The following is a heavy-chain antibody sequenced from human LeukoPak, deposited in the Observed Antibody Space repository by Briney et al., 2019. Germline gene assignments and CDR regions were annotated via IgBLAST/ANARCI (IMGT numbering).Heavy chain of an antibody. J-gene: IGHJ4*02. CDR3: ARGSLVAV. CDR2: INHSGST. V-gene: IGHV4-34*01. Sequence: SETLSLTCAVYGGSFSGYYWTWIRQPPGKGLEWIGEINHSGSTNYNPSLKSRVTISVDTSKNQFSLKLSSVTAADTAVYYCARGSLVAVWGQGTLVTVSS. CDR1: GGSFSGYY. D-gene: IGHD2-8*02.